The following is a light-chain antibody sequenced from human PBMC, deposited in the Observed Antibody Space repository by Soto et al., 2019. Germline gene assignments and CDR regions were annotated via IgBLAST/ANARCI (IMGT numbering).Light chain of an antibody. V-gene: IGLV2-14*03. CDR1: SSDIGPYNY. CDR3: SSYTSRTTLVI. CDR2: DVN. J-gene: IGLJ2*01. Sequence: QSVLTQPASVSGSPGQSITISCAGSSSDIGPYNYVTWYQQHPGKAPRLIIYDVNNRPSGVSNRFSGSKSGNTASLTISGLQAEDAADYYCSSYTSRTTLVIFGGGTKLTVL.